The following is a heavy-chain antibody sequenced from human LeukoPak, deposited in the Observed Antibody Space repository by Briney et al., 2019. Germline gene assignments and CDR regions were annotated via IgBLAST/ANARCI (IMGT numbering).Heavy chain of an antibody. D-gene: IGHD3-3*01. CDR2: IRYDGSNK. CDR3: ARTNDFWSGHFDY. V-gene: IGHV3-30*02. Sequence: GGSLRLSCAASGFTFSSYGMHWVRQAPGKGLEWVAFIRYDGSNKYYADSMKGRFTVSRDNAKNSLHLQMSSLRAEDTAVYYCARTNDFWSGHFDYWGQGTLVTVSS. J-gene: IGHJ4*02. CDR1: GFTFSSYG.